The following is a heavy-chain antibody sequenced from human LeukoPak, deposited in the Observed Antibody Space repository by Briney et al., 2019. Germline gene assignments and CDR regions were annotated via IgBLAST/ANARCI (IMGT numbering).Heavy chain of an antibody. J-gene: IGHJ4*02. D-gene: IGHD3-10*01. CDR3: ASILTYYYGSGSYYIDC. V-gene: IGHV4-39*01. CDR2: IFYSGST. CDR1: GASISSSSYY. Sequence: PSETLSLTCTVSGASISSSSYYWGWIRQPPGRGLEWIGSIFYSGSTYYNPSIKSRVTISVDTSKNQFSLKLSSVTAADTAVYYCASILTYYYGSGSYYIDCWGQGTLVTVPS.